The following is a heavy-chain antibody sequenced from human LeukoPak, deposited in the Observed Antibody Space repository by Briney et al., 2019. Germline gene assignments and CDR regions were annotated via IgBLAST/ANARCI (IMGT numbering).Heavy chain of an antibody. CDR1: DYTFTISY. Sequence: ASVTVSFKSSDYTFTISYIHWLRQAPGQGPEWMGWINPNSGGTNYAQKFQGRVTMTRDTSINTANMELNSLTSDDTAVYYCATGTTGFFDYWDQGTLVTVSS. V-gene: IGHV1-2*02. D-gene: IGHD1-7*01. CDR3: ATGTTGFFDY. J-gene: IGHJ4*02. CDR2: INPNSGGT.